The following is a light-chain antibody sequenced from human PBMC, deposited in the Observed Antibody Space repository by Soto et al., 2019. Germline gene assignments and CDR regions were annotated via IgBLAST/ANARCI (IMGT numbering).Light chain of an antibody. J-gene: IGKJ4*01. Sequence: DIQMSQSPSSLSASIGDSVTIXXQASQDIKDYLNWYQQKSGKAPKIXIYDASDLETGVPSRFSGSGSGTEFTLTISSLQPEDFATYYCQQVKSYPRTFGGGTKVDIK. CDR1: QDIKDY. CDR3: QQVKSYPRT. V-gene: IGKV1-33*01. CDR2: DAS.